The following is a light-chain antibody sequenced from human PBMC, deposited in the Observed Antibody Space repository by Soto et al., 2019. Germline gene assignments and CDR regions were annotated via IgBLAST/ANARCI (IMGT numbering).Light chain of an antibody. J-gene: IGLJ1*01. CDR3: SSYAGSNNFV. V-gene: IGLV2-8*01. Sequence: QSALTQPPSASGSPGQSVTISCTGTSSDVGGYNYVSWYQHHPGKAPKLMIYEVSKRPSGVPDRFSGYKSGNTASLTVNGLQAEDEADYYCSSYAGSNNFVFGTGTKLTVL. CDR2: EVS. CDR1: SSDVGGYNY.